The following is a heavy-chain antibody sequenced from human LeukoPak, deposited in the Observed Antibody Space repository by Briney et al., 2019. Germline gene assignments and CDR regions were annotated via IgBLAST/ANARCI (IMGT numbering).Heavy chain of an antibody. CDR2: ISGSGGST. J-gene: IGHJ4*02. CDR3: AKDLRYNWNYPQH. CDR1: EFDFSSHA. Sequence: PGGSLRLSCAASEFDFSSHAMTWVRQAPGKGLEWVSAISGSGGSTYYADSVKGRFTISRDNSKNTLYLQMNSLRAEDTAVYYCAKDLRYNWNYPQHWGQGTLVTVSS. V-gene: IGHV3-23*01. D-gene: IGHD1-7*01.